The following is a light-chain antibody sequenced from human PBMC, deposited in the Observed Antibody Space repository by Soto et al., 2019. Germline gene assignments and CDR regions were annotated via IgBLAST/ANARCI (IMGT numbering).Light chain of an antibody. CDR1: QAITNY. V-gene: IGKV1-33*01. J-gene: IGKJ2*01. Sequence: DIQLTQSPSSLSASVGDRVTITCQASQAITNYLNWYRQKPGKAPELLIYDASNSETGVPSRFSGSGSGTDFTFTISSLQPEDIATYYCQHFDNLPYTFGQGTKLEIK. CDR3: QHFDNLPYT. CDR2: DAS.